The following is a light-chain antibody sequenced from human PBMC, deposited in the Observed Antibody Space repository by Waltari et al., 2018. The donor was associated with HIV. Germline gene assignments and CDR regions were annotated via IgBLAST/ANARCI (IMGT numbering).Light chain of an antibody. CDR2: YDN. J-gene: IGLJ2*01. V-gene: IGLV1-36*01. CDR1: RSNIGAHA. Sequence: QSVLTQPPSLSAAPRQRVAISCLGNRSNIGAHAVDWYQQLPGKPPKLVIYYDNMVPSGVSDRFSGSRSGTSASLAISGLQSDDEADYYCATWDDTLSGPVFGGGTKLTVL. CDR3: ATWDDTLSGPV.